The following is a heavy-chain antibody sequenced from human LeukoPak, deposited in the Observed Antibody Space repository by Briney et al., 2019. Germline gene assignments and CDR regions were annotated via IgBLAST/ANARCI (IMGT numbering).Heavy chain of an antibody. D-gene: IGHD6-13*01. V-gene: IGHV3-74*01. CDR2: TNSDGGTT. CDR3: ARESGYTYGA. CDR1: GFRLSGYW. Sequence: GGALRLSCAASGFRLSGYWMHWVRQAPGKGLVGVALTNSDGGTTAYADSVKCRFTISRDNAKNTLYLQMNSLRAEDTAVYYCARESGYTYGAWGQGTLVTVSS. J-gene: IGHJ4*02.